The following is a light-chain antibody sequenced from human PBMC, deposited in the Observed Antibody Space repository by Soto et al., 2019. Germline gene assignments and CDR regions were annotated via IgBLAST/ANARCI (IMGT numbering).Light chain of an antibody. Sequence: DIQMTQSPSTLSASVGDRVTITCRASQYINYWWAWYQQKPGKAPGLLIFDASSLESGVPSRYSGTGSGTEFTLAISSLQPDDFATSYCDHYSTYVHTVGEGTKLEIK. J-gene: IGKJ2*01. CDR1: QYINYW. CDR3: DHYSTYVHT. CDR2: DAS. V-gene: IGKV1-5*01.